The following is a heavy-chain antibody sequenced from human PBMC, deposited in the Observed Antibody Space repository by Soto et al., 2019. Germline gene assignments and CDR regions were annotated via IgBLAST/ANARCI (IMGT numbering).Heavy chain of an antibody. CDR3: VRGGRGYTRDDVFDI. Sequence: EVQLVESGGGLVKPGGSLRLSCVDSGFTFSSYSMNWVCQAPGKGLEWVSSISSTSSPIFYADSLKGRFTISRDNAKNSLYLQMNSLRAEDTAVYYCVRGGRGYTRDDVFDIWGQGTMVTVS. V-gene: IGHV3-21*06. J-gene: IGHJ3*02. CDR2: ISSTSSPI. CDR1: GFTFSSYS. D-gene: IGHD2-2*02.